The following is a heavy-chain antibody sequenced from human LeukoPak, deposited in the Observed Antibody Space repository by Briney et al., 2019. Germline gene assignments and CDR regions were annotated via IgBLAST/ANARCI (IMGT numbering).Heavy chain of an antibody. CDR3: ARGKGFVGHFDY. D-gene: IGHD3-3*01. Sequence: GSSVKVSCKASGDTFSRNAISWVRQAPGQGPEWMGRIIPILGTAEYAEKFQGRVTITADKTTTTAYLELSSLKSEDTALYYCARGKGFVGHFDYWGQGTLVTVPS. V-gene: IGHV1-69*04. CDR2: IIPILGTA. J-gene: IGHJ4*02. CDR1: GDTFSRNA.